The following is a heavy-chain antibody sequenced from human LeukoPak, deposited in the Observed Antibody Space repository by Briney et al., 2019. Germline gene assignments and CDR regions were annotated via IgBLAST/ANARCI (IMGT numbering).Heavy chain of an antibody. CDR3: ARELLSTAGYFDY. CDR1: GGSISSYY. CDR2: IYYSGST. Sequence: PSETLSLTCTVSGGSISSYYWSWIRLPPGQGLGRIGYIYYSGSTNYNPSLKSRVSISVDTSKHQFSLNLSSMTAADTAVYYCARELLSTAGYFDYWGQGTLVTVSS. D-gene: IGHD6-19*01. J-gene: IGHJ4*02. V-gene: IGHV4-59*01.